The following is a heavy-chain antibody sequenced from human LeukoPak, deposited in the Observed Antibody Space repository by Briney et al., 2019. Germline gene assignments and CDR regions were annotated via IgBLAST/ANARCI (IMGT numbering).Heavy chain of an antibody. CDR2: IYTSGST. CDR3: ARDRSESGSYDWFDP. D-gene: IGHD1-26*01. Sequence: SETLSLTCTVSGGSISSYLWSWMRQSAGKGLEWIGRIYTSGSTNDNTSLKSRVTMSVDTSKNQFSLNLSSVTAADTAVYYCARDRSESGSYDWFDPWGQGTLVTVSS. CDR1: GGSISSYL. J-gene: IGHJ5*02. V-gene: IGHV4-4*07.